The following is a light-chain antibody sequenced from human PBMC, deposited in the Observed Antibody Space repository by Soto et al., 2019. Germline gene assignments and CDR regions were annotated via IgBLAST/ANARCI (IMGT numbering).Light chain of an antibody. Sequence: DIQMTQSPSTLAASVGDTVTMTCRSSSKLLAWYHKKPGKAPKLLIYDVSNLERGVPPRFSGSTSGAESTLTITGLQPDDLGTYYCQHTTDFTFGQGTKVEIK. V-gene: IGKV1-5*01. CDR2: DVS. CDR3: QHTTDFT. CDR1: SSSKL. J-gene: IGKJ2*01.